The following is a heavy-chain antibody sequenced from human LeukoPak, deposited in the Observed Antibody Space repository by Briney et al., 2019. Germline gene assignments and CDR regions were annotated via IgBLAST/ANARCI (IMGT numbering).Heavy chain of an antibody. CDR3: ATQQGGNPAY. Sequence: GGSLRLSCAASGVTFSSSGFTFSSYNVNWVRQAPGKGLEWVSYISSSGRTIYYADSVKGRFTISRDNANNSLYLQMDSLRAEDTAVYYCATQQGGNPAYWGQGTLVTVSS. D-gene: IGHD1-14*01. CDR2: ISSSGRTI. CDR1: GVTFSSSGFTFSSYN. V-gene: IGHV3-48*04. J-gene: IGHJ4*02.